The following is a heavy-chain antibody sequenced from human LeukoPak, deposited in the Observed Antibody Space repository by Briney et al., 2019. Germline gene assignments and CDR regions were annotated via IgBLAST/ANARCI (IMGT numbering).Heavy chain of an antibody. D-gene: IGHD5-12*01. V-gene: IGHV3-30*02. CDR3: ARAGDSGYIFDY. CDR1: GFTFSSYG. Sequence: GGSLRLSCAASGFTFSSYGMHWVRQAPGKGLEWVAFIRYDGSNKYYADSVKGRFTISRDNSKSTLYLQMNSLRAEDTAVYYCARAGDSGYIFDYWGQGTLVTVPS. J-gene: IGHJ4*02. CDR2: IRYDGSNK.